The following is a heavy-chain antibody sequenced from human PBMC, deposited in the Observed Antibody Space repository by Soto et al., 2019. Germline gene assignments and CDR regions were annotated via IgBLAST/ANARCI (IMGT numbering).Heavy chain of an antibody. Sequence: EVQLLESGGGLVQPGGSLRLSCAASGFTFNNYAMTWVRQAPGKGLEWVSAISGGGDTTSYADSVKGRFTVSRDGSKKTLYLQMSRLSAYATALYYCAKGRGCSLSLTPRVDFLGQGTLVTVSS. D-gene: IGHD3-10*02. CDR1: GFTFNNYA. J-gene: IGHJ4*02. V-gene: IGHV3-23*01. CDR3: AKGRGCSLSLTPRVDF. CDR2: ISGGGDTT.